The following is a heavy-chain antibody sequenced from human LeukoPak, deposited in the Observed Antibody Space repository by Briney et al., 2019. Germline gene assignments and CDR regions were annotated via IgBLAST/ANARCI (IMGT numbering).Heavy chain of an antibody. CDR3: VRGYSFGPYGMDV. Sequence: GGSLRLSCSASGFPYSSYAMHWVRQAPGKGLEYVSAISDSGGSTYYADSVKGRFTISRDNSKNTLYLQMSSLRAEDTAVYFCVRGYSFGPYGMDVWGQGTTVTVSS. J-gene: IGHJ6*02. CDR1: GFPYSSYA. V-gene: IGHV3-64D*09. D-gene: IGHD2-15*01. CDR2: ISDSGGST.